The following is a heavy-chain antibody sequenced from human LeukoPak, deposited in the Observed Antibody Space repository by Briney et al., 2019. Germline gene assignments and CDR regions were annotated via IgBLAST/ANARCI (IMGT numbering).Heavy chain of an antibody. D-gene: IGHD6-13*01. CDR3: ASGYSSSNFDY. Sequence: ASVKVSCKASGYTFTSYGISWVRQAPGQGLEWMGWISAYNGNTNYAQKLQGRVTMTRNTSISTAYMELSSLRSEDTAVYYCASGYSSSNFDYWGQGTLVTVSS. CDR1: GYTFTSYG. CDR2: ISAYNGNT. J-gene: IGHJ4*02. V-gene: IGHV1-18*01.